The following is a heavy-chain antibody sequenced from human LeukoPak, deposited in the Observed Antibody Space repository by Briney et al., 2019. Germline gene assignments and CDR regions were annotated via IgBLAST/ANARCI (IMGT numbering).Heavy chain of an antibody. CDR3: ARDHNSGSYLDY. Sequence: GGSLRLSCAASGFTSSSYAMHWVRQAPGKGLEWVAVISYDGSNKYYADSVKGRFTISRDNSKNTLYLQMNSLRAEDTAVYYCARDHNSGSYLDYWGQGTLVTVSS. CDR1: GFTSSSYA. V-gene: IGHV3-30*04. CDR2: ISYDGSNK. J-gene: IGHJ4*02. D-gene: IGHD1-26*01.